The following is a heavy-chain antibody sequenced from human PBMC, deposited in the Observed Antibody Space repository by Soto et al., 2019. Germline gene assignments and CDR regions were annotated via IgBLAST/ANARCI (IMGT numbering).Heavy chain of an antibody. D-gene: IGHD6-19*01. CDR1: GFTFSSYA. Sequence: GGSLRLSCAASGFTFSSYAMSWVRQAPGKGLEWVSAISGSGGSTYYADSVKGRFTISRDNSKNTLYLQMNSLRAEDTAVYYCAKCRVGYSSGWYPPGNYYYYGMDVWGQGTTVTVSS. J-gene: IGHJ6*02. CDR3: AKCRVGYSSGWYPPGNYYYYGMDV. CDR2: ISGSGGST. V-gene: IGHV3-23*01.